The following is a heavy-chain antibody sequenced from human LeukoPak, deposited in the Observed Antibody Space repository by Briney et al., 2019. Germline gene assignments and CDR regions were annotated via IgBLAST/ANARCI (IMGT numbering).Heavy chain of an antibody. D-gene: IGHD2-15*01. CDR3: AKDRGYCSGGSCYYFDY. J-gene: IGHJ4*02. CDR1: GITFSSYG. Sequence: GGSLRLSCVAFGITFSSYGMHWVRQAPGKGLEWVAVISYDGSNKYYADSVKGRFTISRDNSKNTLYLQMNSLRVEDTAVYYCAKDRGYCSGGSCYYFDYWGQGTLVTVSS. V-gene: IGHV3-30*18. CDR2: ISYDGSNK.